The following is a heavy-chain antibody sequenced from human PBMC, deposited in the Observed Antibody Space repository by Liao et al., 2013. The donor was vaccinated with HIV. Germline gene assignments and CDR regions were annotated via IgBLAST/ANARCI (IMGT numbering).Heavy chain of an antibody. CDR1: GGSISSYY. V-gene: IGHV4-4*07. CDR2: IHPTGNT. CDR3: ARGTDFDY. J-gene: IGHJ4*02. Sequence: QVQLQESGPGLVKPSETLSLTCTVSGGSISSYYWSWLRQSAGKGLEWIGRIHPTGNTNYNPSLKSRVSISVDSSTNRFSLLMTSVTVADTAVYYCARGTDFDYWGLGTRVTVSS.